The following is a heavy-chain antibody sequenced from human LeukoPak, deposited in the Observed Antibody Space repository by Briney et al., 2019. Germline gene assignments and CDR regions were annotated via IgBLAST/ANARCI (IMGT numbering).Heavy chain of an antibody. Sequence: GGSLRLSYAASGFTFSSYTMNWVRQAPGKGLEWVSSISSSSSYIYYADSVKGRFTISRDNAKNSLYLQMNSLRADDTAVYYCARDKLGGSMAGSNFDYWGQGTLVTVSS. J-gene: IGHJ4*02. CDR1: GFTFSSYT. D-gene: IGHD6-19*01. CDR3: ARDKLGGSMAGSNFDY. V-gene: IGHV3-21*01. CDR2: ISSSSSYI.